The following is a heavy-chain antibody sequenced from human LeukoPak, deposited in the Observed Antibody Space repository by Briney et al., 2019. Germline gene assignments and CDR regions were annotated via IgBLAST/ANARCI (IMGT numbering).Heavy chain of an antibody. CDR1: GFTFSSYW. Sequence: GGSLRLSCAASGFTFSSYWMSWVRQAPGKGLEWVANIKQDGSEKYYVDSVKGRFTISRDNAKNSLYLQMNSLRAEDTAVYYCARDGAASLRNYYMDVWGKGTTVTVSS. CDR2: IKQDGSEK. D-gene: IGHD6-13*01. CDR3: ARDGAASLRNYYMDV. V-gene: IGHV3-7*01. J-gene: IGHJ6*03.